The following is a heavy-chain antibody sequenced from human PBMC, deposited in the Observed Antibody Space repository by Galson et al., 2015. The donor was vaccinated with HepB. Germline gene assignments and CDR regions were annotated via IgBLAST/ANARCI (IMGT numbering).Heavy chain of an antibody. CDR2: ISAYNGNT. V-gene: IGHV1-18*01. CDR3: ARVVVEGIAVAGTTFYYFDY. J-gene: IGHJ4*02. D-gene: IGHD6-19*01. Sequence: SVKVSCKASGYTFTSYGISWVRQAPGQGLEWMGWISAYNGNTNYAQKLQGRVTMTTDTSTSTAYMELRSLRSDDTAVYYCARVVVEGIAVAGTTFYYFDYWGQGTLVTVSS. CDR1: GYTFTSYG.